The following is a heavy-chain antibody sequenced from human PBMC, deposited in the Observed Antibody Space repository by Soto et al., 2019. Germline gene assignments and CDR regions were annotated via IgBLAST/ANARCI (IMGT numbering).Heavy chain of an antibody. V-gene: IGHV3-74*01. CDR2: INSDGSST. J-gene: IGHJ5*02. Sequence: PGGSLRLSCAASGFTFSSYWMHWVRQAPGKGLVWVSHINSDGSSTTYADSVKGRFTISRDNAKNSLYLQMNSLRDEDTAVYYCAREGGSLNWFDPWGQGTLVTVSS. CDR3: AREGGSLNWFDP. CDR1: GFTFSSYW. D-gene: IGHD1-26*01.